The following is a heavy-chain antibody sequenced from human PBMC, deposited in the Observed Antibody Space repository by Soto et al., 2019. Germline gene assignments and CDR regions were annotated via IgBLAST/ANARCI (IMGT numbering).Heavy chain of an antibody. D-gene: IGHD3-3*01. Sequence: SETLSLTCAVYGGSFSGYYWSWICQPPGKGLEWIGEINHSGSTNYNPSLKSRVTISVDTSKNQFSLKLSSVTAADTAVYYCARGSKDYDFWSGYYTRDYFDYWGQGTLVTVSS. J-gene: IGHJ4*02. CDR3: ARGSKDYDFWSGYYTRDYFDY. CDR1: GGSFSGYY. V-gene: IGHV4-34*01. CDR2: INHSGST.